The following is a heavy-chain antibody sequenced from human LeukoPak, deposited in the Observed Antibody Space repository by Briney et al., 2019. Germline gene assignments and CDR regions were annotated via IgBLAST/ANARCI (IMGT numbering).Heavy chain of an antibody. CDR2: NNPNTGDR. CDR1: GYTFNGYY. D-gene: IGHD2/OR15-2a*01. CDR3: ARSRMSDAFDI. J-gene: IGHJ3*02. Sequence: ASVKVSCKASGYTFNGYYIHWVRQAPGQGLEWMGWNNPNTGDRNYAQKFQGRVTMTRDTSISTAYMELSRLRSDDTAVYYCARSRMSDAFDIWGQGTMVTVSS. V-gene: IGHV1-2*02.